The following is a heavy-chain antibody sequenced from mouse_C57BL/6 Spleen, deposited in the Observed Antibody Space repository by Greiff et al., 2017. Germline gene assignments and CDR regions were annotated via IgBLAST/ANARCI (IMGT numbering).Heavy chain of an antibody. V-gene: IGHV1-61*01. D-gene: IGHD2-4*01. CDR2: IYPSDSET. Sequence: VQLQQSGAELVRPGSSVKLSCKASGYTFTSYWMDWVKQRPGQGLEWIGNIYPSDSETHYNQKFKDKATLTVDKSSSTAYMQLSSLTSEDSAVYYCARRGYDYEFHAMDYWGQGTSVTVAS. CDR1: GYTFTSYW. CDR3: ARRGYDYEFHAMDY. J-gene: IGHJ4*01.